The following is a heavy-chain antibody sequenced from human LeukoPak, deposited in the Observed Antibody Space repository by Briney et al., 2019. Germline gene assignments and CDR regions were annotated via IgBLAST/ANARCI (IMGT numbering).Heavy chain of an antibody. CDR3: ARGGSSRYLVAFDI. CDR2: INHSGST. CDR1: GGSFSGYY. Sequence: SETLSLTCAVYGGSFSGYYWSWIRQPPGKGLEWIREINHSGSTNYNPSLKSRVTISVDTSKNQFSLKLSSVTAADTAVYYCARGGSSRYLVAFDIWGQGTMVTVSS. D-gene: IGHD6-13*01. V-gene: IGHV4-34*01. J-gene: IGHJ3*02.